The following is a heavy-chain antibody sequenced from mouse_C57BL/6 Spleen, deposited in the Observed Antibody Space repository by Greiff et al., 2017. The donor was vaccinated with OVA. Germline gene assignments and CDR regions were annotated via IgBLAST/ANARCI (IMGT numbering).Heavy chain of an antibody. CDR1: GYTFTSYW. CDR2: IYPGNSDT. J-gene: IGHJ4*01. CDR3: TRETYDYDYYAMDY. D-gene: IGHD2-4*01. Sequence: EVQLQQSGTVLARPGASVKMSCKTSGYTFTSYWMHWVKQRPGQGLEWIGAIYPGNSDTSYNQKFKGKAKLTAVTSASTAYMELSSLTNEDSAVYYCTRETYDYDYYAMDYWGQGTSVTVSS. V-gene: IGHV1-5*01.